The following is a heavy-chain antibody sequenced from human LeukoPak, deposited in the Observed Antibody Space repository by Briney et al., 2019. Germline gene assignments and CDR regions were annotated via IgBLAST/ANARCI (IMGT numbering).Heavy chain of an antibody. D-gene: IGHD3-9*01. CDR2: IIPIFGTA. CDR3: ARVTGYYDILTGYYPPWGYFDY. V-gene: IGHV1-69*13. Sequence: SVKVSCKASGGTFSSYAIGWVRQAPGQGLEWMGGIIPIFGTANYAQKFQGRVTITADESTSTAYMELSSLRSEDTAVYYCARVTGYYDILTGYYPPWGYFDYWGQGTLVTVSS. CDR1: GGTFSSYA. J-gene: IGHJ4*02.